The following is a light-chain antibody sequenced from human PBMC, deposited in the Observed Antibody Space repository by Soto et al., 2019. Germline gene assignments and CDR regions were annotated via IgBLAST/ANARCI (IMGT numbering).Light chain of an antibody. CDR3: SSFSSSSTRVV. CDR2: EVS. V-gene: IGLV2-14*01. Sequence: QSALTQPASVSGSPGQSITISCTGTSSDVGNYKYVSWYQQHPGKVPKLMIYEVSTRPSGVSFRFSASKSGNTASLTISGLQAEDEADYYCSSFSSSSTRVVFGGGTKVTVL. CDR1: SSDVGNYKY. J-gene: IGLJ2*01.